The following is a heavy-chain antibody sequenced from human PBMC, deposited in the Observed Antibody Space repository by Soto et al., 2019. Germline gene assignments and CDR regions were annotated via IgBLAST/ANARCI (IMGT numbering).Heavy chain of an antibody. CDR1: GFSFSTYA. D-gene: IGHD2-15*01. J-gene: IGHJ5*02. CDR3: SKDNSLHWFDP. CDR2: FNGNGGGT. V-gene: IGHV3-23*01. Sequence: EVQLLESGGGLVQPGGSLRLACATSGFSFSTYAMTWVRQAPGKGLEWVSTFNGNGGGTYYADSVKGRFTISRDNSKNTLYLQRDSMSAEDTATYYCSKDNSLHWFDPWGQGTLVTVSS.